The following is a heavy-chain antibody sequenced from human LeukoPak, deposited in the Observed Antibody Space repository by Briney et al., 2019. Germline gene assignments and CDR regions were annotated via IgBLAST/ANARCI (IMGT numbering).Heavy chain of an antibody. J-gene: IGHJ6*03. V-gene: IGHV1-2*02. CDR1: GGTFSSYA. Sequence: ASVKASCKASGGTFSSYAISWVRQAPGQGLEWMGWINPNSGGTNYAQKFQGRVTMTRDTSISTAYMELSRLRSDDTAVYYCARGDSGYSYGYYYYYYMDVWGKGTTVTISS. D-gene: IGHD5-18*01. CDR2: INPNSGGT. CDR3: ARGDSGYSYGYYYYYYMDV.